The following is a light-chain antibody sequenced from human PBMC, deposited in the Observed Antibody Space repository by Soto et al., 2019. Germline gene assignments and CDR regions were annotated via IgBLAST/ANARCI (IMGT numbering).Light chain of an antibody. CDR2: DAS. J-gene: IGKJ1*01. V-gene: IGKV3-11*01. CDR1: QSVSRY. Sequence: EIVFTQSPATLYLYPGERATLSCRASQSVSRYLAWYQQKPGQAPRLLIYDASNRATGIPARFSGSRSGTDFTLTISRLEPEDFALYFCHQYGSAPRTFGQGTKVDIK. CDR3: HQYGSAPRT.